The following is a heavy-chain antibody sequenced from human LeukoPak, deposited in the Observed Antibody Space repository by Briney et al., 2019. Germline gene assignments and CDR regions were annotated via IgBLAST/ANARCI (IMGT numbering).Heavy chain of an antibody. CDR2: IKTKTDGGTT. J-gene: IGHJ1*01. D-gene: IGHD2-21*01. CDR3: LTDYSFFRH. V-gene: IGHV3-15*01. CDR1: GFTFTNAW. Sequence: GGSLRLSCEASGFTFTNAWMSWVRQAPGKGLEWVGRIKTKTDGGTTDYAAPVKGRFTISRDDSKNTLYLQMNSLKTEDTAVYYCLTDYSFFRHWGQGTLVIVSS.